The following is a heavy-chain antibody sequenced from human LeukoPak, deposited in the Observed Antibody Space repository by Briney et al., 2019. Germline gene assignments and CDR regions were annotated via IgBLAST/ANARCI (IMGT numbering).Heavy chain of an antibody. Sequence: PSETLSLTCAVYGGSFSGYYWSWIRQPPGKGLEWIGEINHSGSTNYNPSLKSRVTISVDTSKNQFSLKLSSVTAADTAVYYCARGASGSDGEIDYWGQGTLVTVSS. J-gene: IGHJ4*02. CDR2: INHSGST. CDR1: GGSFSGYY. D-gene: IGHD1-26*01. V-gene: IGHV4-34*01. CDR3: ARGASGSDGEIDY.